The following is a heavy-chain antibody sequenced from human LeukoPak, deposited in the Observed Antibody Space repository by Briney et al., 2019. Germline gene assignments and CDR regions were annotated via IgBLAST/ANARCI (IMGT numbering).Heavy chain of an antibody. V-gene: IGHV3-15*07. CDR3: TQGGYWLYY. CDR1: GLTVNDVW. D-gene: IGHD2-8*02. Sequence: GGSLRLSCAASGLTVNDVWMNWVRQIPGKGLDWVGRIKSRNNGGTTDYGASVKGRFVISRDGSQNTLYLQMNSLRVEDTAIYYCTQGGYWLYYWGQGTLVTVSS. CDR2: IKSRNNGGTT. J-gene: IGHJ4*02.